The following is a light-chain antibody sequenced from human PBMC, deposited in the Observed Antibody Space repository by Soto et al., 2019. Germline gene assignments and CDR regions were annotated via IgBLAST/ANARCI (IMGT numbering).Light chain of an antibody. CDR2: GAS. CDR3: QQRSNRRT. CDR1: QSVSSSY. Sequence: EIVLTQSPGTLSLSPGERATLSCRASQSVSSSYLAWYQQKPGQAPRLLIYGASSRATGIPDRFSGSGSGTDFTLTISRLEPEDFAVYYCQQRSNRRTFGQGTKVDIK. V-gene: IGKV3D-20*02. J-gene: IGKJ1*01.